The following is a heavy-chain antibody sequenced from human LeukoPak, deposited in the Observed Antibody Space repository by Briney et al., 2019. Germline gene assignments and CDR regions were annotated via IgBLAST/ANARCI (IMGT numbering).Heavy chain of an antibody. J-gene: IGHJ3*02. CDR1: GGSISSYY. D-gene: IGHD4-17*01. CDR3: ARDDFRYGDDAAFDI. Sequence: SETLSLTCTVSGGSISSYYWSWIRQPPGKGLEWIGYIYYSGSTNYNPSLKSRVTISVDTSKNQFSLKLSSVTAADTAVYYCARDDFRYGDDAAFDIWGQGTMVTVSS. V-gene: IGHV4-59*01. CDR2: IYYSGST.